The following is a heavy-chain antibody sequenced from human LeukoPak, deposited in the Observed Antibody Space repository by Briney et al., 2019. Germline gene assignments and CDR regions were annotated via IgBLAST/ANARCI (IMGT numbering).Heavy chain of an antibody. CDR3: ARGYCSSTSCYMFDP. D-gene: IGHD2-2*02. V-gene: IGHV4-59*01. CDR2: IYYSGST. CDR1: GGSISSYY. Sequence: PSETLSLTCTVSGGSISSYYWSWLRQPPGKGLEWIGYIYYSGSTNYNPSLKSRVTISVDTSKNQFSLKLSSVTAADTAVYYCARGYCSSTSCYMFDPWGQGTLVTVSS. J-gene: IGHJ5*02.